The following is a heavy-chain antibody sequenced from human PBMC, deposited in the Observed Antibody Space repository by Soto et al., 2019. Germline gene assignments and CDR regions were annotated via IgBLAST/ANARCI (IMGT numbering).Heavy chain of an antibody. Sequence: QVQLVESGGGVVQPGRSLRLSCAASGFTFSSYGMHWVRQAPGKGLEWVAVISNNGRNTYSADSVKGRFTISRDNSRNTLYLQLNSLRPEDTAVYYCAKDLTVGAADYSFDYWGQGTLVTVSS. V-gene: IGHV3-30*18. J-gene: IGHJ4*02. CDR3: AKDLTVGAADYSFDY. CDR2: ISNNGRNT. D-gene: IGHD1-26*01. CDR1: GFTFSSYG.